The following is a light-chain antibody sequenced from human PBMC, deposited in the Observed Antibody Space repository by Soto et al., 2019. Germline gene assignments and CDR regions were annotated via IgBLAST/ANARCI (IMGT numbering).Light chain of an antibody. CDR3: QKYGTSPFT. Sequence: EIVLTQFPGILSLAPGERDTLSCRAIQTVIDNFLAWYQQKPGQSPRLLIYFTSSRATGIPDRFRGSGSVTDFTLTISRLEPEDFAVYYCQKYGTSPFTFGQGTNMEI. J-gene: IGKJ2*01. CDR1: QTVIDNF. V-gene: IGKV3-20*01. CDR2: FTS.